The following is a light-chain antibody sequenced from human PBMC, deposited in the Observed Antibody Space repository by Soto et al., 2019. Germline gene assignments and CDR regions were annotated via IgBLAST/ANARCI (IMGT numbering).Light chain of an antibody. J-gene: IGLJ1*01. CDR2: DVN. V-gene: IGLV2-14*01. CDR1: SSDVGGYNY. Sequence: QSALTQPASVSGSPGQSITISCTGTSSDVGGYNYVSWYRQDPGKAPKLIIYDVNSRPSGISNRFSGSKSGNTASLTISGLQAEDDADYYCTSYTSGSSFSYVFGTGTKVTVL. CDR3: TSYTSGSSFSYV.